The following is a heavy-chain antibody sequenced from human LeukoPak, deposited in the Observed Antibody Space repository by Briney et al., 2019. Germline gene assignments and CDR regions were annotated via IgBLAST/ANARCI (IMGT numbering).Heavy chain of an antibody. CDR3: ARGRLSFDY. V-gene: IGHV4-59*08. J-gene: IGHJ4*02. D-gene: IGHD5/OR15-5a*01. Sequence: SETLSLTCTVSGGSISSYYWSWIRQPPGKGLEWIGSIYHSGSTYYNPSLKSRVTISVDTSKNQFSLKLSSVTAADTAVYYCARGRLSFDYWGQGTLVTVSS. CDR2: IYHSGST. CDR1: GGSISSYY.